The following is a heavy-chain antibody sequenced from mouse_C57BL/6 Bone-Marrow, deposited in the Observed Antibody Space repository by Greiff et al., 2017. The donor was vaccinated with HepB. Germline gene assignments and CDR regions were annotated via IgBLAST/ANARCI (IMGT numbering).Heavy chain of an antibody. J-gene: IGHJ1*03. Sequence: QVHVKQPGTELVKPGASVKLSCKASGYTFTSYWMHWVKQRPGQGLEWIGNINPSNGGTNYNEKFKSKATLTVDKSSSTAYMQLSSLTSEDSAVYYCARSPLLRFWYFDVWGTGTTVTVSS. V-gene: IGHV1-53*01. CDR3: ARSPLLRFWYFDV. CDR1: GYTFTSYW. D-gene: IGHD1-1*01. CDR2: INPSNGGT.